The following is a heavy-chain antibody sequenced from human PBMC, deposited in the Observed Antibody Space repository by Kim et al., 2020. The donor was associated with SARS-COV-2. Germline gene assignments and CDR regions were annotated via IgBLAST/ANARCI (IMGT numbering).Heavy chain of an antibody. CDR3: ARDRSGSEDYYYYYGMDV. V-gene: IGHV3-30*04. CDR2: ISYDGSNK. Sequence: GGSLRLSCAASGFTFSSYAMHWVRQAPGKGLEWVAVISYDGSNKYYADSVKGRFTISRDNSKNTLYLQMNSLRAEDTAVYYCARDRSGSEDYYYYYGMDVWGQGTTVTVSS. CDR1: GFTFSSYA. J-gene: IGHJ6*02. D-gene: IGHD3-16*02.